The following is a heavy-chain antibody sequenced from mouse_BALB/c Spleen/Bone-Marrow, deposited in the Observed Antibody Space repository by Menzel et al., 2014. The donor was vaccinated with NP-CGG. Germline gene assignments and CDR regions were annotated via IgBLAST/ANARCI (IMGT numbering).Heavy chain of an antibody. Sequence: EVQLQESGGGLVQPGGSLRPSCATSGFTFTDYYMSWVRQPPGKALEWLGFIRNKANGYTTEYSASVKGRFTISRDNSQSILYLQMNTLRAEDSATYYCARDGYDDYWGQGTTLTVSS. CDR2: IRNKANGYTT. D-gene: IGHD2-2*01. CDR3: ARDGYDDY. CDR1: GFTFTDYY. J-gene: IGHJ2*01. V-gene: IGHV7-3*02.